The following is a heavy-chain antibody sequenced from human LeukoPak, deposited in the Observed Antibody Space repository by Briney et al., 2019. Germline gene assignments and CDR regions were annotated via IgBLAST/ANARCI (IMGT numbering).Heavy chain of an antibody. J-gene: IGHJ4*02. Sequence: GGSLRLSCAASGFTVSRNYMMWVRRAPGKGLEWVSVIYSGGTTYYADSVKGRFTISRDSSKNTLYLQMNSLRAEDTAVYYCARDEEGGLDYWGQGTLVTVSS. CDR3: ARDEEGGLDY. CDR1: GFTVSRNY. D-gene: IGHD3-16*01. CDR2: IYSGGTT. V-gene: IGHV3-53*01.